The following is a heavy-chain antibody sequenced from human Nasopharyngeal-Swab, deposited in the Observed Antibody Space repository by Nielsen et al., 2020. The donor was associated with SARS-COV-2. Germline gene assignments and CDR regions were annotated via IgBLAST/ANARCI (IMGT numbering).Heavy chain of an antibody. Sequence: GGSLRLSCAASGFTFDDYAMHWVRQAPGQGLEWVSLISWDGGSTYYADSVKGRFTISRDNAKNSLYLQMNSLRAEDTAVYYCARDGLDYDFWSAYFMDVWGQGTTVTVSS. CDR1: GFTFDDYA. V-gene: IGHV3-43D*03. D-gene: IGHD3-3*01. CDR2: ISWDGGST. J-gene: IGHJ6*02. CDR3: ARDGLDYDFWSAYFMDV.